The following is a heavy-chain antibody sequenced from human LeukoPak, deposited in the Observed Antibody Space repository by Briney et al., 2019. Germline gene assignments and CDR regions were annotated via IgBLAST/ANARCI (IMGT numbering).Heavy chain of an antibody. D-gene: IGHD3-9*01. CDR3: AREGNLRYFDWLDYYYYYGMDV. CDR1: GFTFSSYS. Sequence: GGSLRLSCAASGFTFSSYSMNWVRQAPGKGLEWVSSISSSSSYIYYADSVKGRFTISRDNAKNSLYLQMNSLRAEDTAVYYCAREGNLRYFDWLDYYYYYGMDVCGQGTTVTASS. CDR2: ISSSSSYI. J-gene: IGHJ6*02. V-gene: IGHV3-21*01.